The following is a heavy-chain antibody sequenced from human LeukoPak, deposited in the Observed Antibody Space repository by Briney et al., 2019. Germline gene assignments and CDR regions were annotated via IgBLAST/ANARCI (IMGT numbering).Heavy chain of an antibody. CDR3: AKESFSYGDNRDYFDY. D-gene: IGHD4-17*01. Sequence: PGGSLRLSCAASGFTFSSYGMHWVRQAPGKGLEWVAVISYDGSNKYYADSVKGRFTISRDNSKNTLYLQMNSLRAEDTAVYYCAKESFSYGDNRDYFDYWGQGTLVTVSS. CDR1: GFTFSSYG. CDR2: ISYDGSNK. J-gene: IGHJ4*02. V-gene: IGHV3-30*18.